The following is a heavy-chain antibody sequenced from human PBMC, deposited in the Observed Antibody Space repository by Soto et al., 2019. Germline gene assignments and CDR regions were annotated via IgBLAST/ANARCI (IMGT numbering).Heavy chain of an antibody. CDR2: INHSGGT. CDR3: ARGSVDTVDSSGFYEY. D-gene: IGHD3-22*01. J-gene: IGHJ4*02. Sequence: LSLTCAVYGGSFSAYYWSWIRQPPGKGLEWIGEINHSGGTSYNPSLKSRVTISVDTSKSQFSLKLTSVTAADRAVYYCARGSVDTVDSSGFYEYWGQRTPVTVSS. V-gene: IGHV4-34*01. CDR1: GGSFSAYY.